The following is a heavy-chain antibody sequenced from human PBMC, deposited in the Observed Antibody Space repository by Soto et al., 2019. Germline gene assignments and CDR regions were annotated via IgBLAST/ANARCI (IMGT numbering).Heavy chain of an antibody. J-gene: IGHJ4*02. CDR1: GYTFTSYG. D-gene: IGHD3-9*01. Sequence: ASVKVSCKASGYTFTSYGISWVRQAPGQGLEWMGWISAYNGNTNYAKKLQGRVTMTTDTSARTAYMELRILRPDDTAVYYCARVTEPRYNLTAYDYWGQGTLVTVSS. CDR2: ISAYNGNT. CDR3: ARVTEPRYNLTAYDY. V-gene: IGHV1-18*01.